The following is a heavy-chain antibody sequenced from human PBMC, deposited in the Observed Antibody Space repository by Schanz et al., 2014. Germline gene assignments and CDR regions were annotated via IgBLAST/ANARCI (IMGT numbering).Heavy chain of an antibody. J-gene: IGHJ2*01. V-gene: IGHV1-2*02. CDR3: ARDVGRPGHFWYFDL. CDR1: GFTLTSHF. D-gene: IGHD1-1*01. Sequence: QVQLVQSGAEVKKPGASVKVSCKASGFTLTSHFMHWLRQAPGQGLEWMGVTNPNGGAEFAQKFQGRISMTRDTSTTTFYMELSSLTSDDTAVYFCARDVGRPGHFWYFDLWGRGTLVTVSS. CDR2: TNPNGGA.